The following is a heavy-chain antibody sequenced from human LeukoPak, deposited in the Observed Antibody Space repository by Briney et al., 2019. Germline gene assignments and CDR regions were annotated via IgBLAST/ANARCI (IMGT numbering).Heavy chain of an antibody. Sequence: SVKVSCKASGGTFSSYAISWVRQAPGQGLEWMGGIIPIFGTANYAQKLQGRVTMTTDTSTSTAYMELRSLRSDDTAVYYCARDDYSSPDYWGQGTLVTVSS. CDR3: ARDDYSSPDY. CDR2: IIPIFGTA. V-gene: IGHV1-69*05. J-gene: IGHJ4*02. CDR1: GGTFSSYA. D-gene: IGHD4-11*01.